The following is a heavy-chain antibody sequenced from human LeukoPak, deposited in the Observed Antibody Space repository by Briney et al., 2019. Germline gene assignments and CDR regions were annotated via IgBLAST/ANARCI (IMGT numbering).Heavy chain of an antibody. D-gene: IGHD6-13*01. CDR3: ARWSPIAAQEYYFDY. Sequence: SVNVSCKASGGTFSSYAISWVRQAPRQGLEWMGGIIPIFGTANYAQKFQGRVTITADESTSTAYMELSSLRSEDTAVYYCARWSPIAAQEYYFDYWGQGTLVTVSS. CDR1: GGTFSSYA. CDR2: IIPIFGTA. V-gene: IGHV1-69*13. J-gene: IGHJ4*02.